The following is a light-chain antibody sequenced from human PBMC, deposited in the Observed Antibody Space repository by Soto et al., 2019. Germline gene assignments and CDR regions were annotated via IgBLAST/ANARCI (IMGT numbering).Light chain of an antibody. CDR2: EDN. CDR3: CSYAGSGTWV. V-gene: IGLV2-23*01. J-gene: IGLJ3*02. CDR1: TSDVGSYKS. Sequence: QSVLTQSASVSGSPGQSITISCTGTTSDVGSYKSVSWYQHHPGKVPKVMIYEDNKRPSGVSNRFSGSKSGNTASLTISGLQADDEADYYCCSYAGSGTWVFGGGTKLT.